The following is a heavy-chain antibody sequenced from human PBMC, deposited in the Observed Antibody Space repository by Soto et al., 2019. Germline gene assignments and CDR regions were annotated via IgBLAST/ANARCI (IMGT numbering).Heavy chain of an antibody. J-gene: IGHJ5*02. D-gene: IGHD2-15*01. V-gene: IGHV1-18*01. CDR1: GYTFTSYG. CDR3: ARVMTGNCSGGSCYLGWFDP. CDR2: ISAYNGNT. Sequence: ASVKVSCKASGYTFTSYGISWVRQAPGQGLEWMGWISAYNGNTNYAQKLQGRVTMTTDTSTSTAYMELRSLRSGDTAVYYCARVMTGNCSGGSCYLGWFDPWGQGTLVTVSS.